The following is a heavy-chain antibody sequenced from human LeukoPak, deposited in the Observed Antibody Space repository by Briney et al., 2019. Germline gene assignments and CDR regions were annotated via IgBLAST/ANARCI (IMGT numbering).Heavy chain of an antibody. D-gene: IGHD4-17*01. J-gene: IGHJ6*03. V-gene: IGHV4-59*01. CDR2: IYYSGST. CDR1: GGSISSYY. CDR3: ARVTYGDSAYYYYYMDV. Sequence: TSETLSLTCTVSGGSISSYYWSWIRQPPGKGLEWIGYIYYSGSTNYNPSLKSRVTISVDTSKNQFSLKLSSGTAADTAVYYCARVTYGDSAYYYYYMDVWGKGTTVTVSS.